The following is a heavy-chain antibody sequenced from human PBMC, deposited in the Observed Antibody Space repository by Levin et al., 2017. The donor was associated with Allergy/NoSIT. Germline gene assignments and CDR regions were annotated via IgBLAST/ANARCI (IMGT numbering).Heavy chain of an antibody. CDR3: AKVDWCSGGSCRYFDY. V-gene: IGHV3-23*01. Sequence: LSLTCAASKFTFSSYAMNWVRQAPGKGLEWVSSISGSGSSTYYADSVKGRFTISRDNSKNTLYLQMNSLRAEDTAVYYCAKVDWCSGGSCRYFDYWGQGTLVTVSS. J-gene: IGHJ4*02. CDR2: ISGSGSST. D-gene: IGHD2-15*01. CDR1: KFTFSSYA.